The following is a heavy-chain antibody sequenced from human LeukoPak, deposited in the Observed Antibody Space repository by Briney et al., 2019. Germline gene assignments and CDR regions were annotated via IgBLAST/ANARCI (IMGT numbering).Heavy chain of an antibody. CDR2: ISSSSTYI. D-gene: IGHD3-16*01. Sequence: GGSLRLSCAASGFTFSAYNMNWVRQAPGKGLEWVSSISSSSTYIYYADSVKGRFTISRDNAKNSLYLQMNSLRAEDTAVYYCARVGVLVTAFDIWGQGTMVTVSS. CDR3: ARVGVLVTAFDI. J-gene: IGHJ3*02. V-gene: IGHV3-21*01. CDR1: GFTFSAYN.